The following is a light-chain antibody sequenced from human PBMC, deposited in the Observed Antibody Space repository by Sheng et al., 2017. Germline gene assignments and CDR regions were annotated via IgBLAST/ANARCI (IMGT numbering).Light chain of an antibody. V-gene: IGKV3-20*01. Sequence: EIVMTQSPASLSVSPGKRVTLSCRVSQTIDTNIAWYKQTPGQAPNLLIYLASTRATGIPDRFSGSGSGTDFTLTISRLEPEDFAVYYCQQYGSPPFTFGPGTKVDIK. CDR2: LAS. CDR1: QTIDTN. J-gene: IGKJ3*01. CDR3: QQYGSPPFT.